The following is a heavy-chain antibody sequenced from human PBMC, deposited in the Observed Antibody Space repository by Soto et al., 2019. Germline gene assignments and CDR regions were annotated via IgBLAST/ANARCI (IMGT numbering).Heavy chain of an antibody. CDR1: GYTFTNHL. J-gene: IGHJ4*02. D-gene: IGHD3-22*01. CDR3: ARHASYYVSSGYFGTY. CDR2: INPSDSHT. Sequence: GESLKISCQGSGYTFTNHLITCLLQLPVEGLEWMGRINPSDSHTNYSPSFQGHVTMSVDKSISTAYLQWISLKASDTAMDYCARHASYYVSSGYFGTYWGQGTLVTVSS. V-gene: IGHV5-10-1*01.